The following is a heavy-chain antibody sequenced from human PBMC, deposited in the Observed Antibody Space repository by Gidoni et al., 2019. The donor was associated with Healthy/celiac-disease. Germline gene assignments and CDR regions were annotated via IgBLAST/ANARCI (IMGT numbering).Heavy chain of an antibody. CDR3: ASFSHYYDSSGYADYFDY. D-gene: IGHD3-22*01. CDR2: IIPILGIA. V-gene: IGHV1-69*04. CDR1: GGTFSSYA. Sequence: QVQLVQSGAEVKKPGSSVKVSCKASGGTFSSYAISWVRQAPGQGLEWMGRIIPILGIANYAQKFQGRVTITADKSTSTTYMELSSLRSEDTAVYYCASFSHYYDSSGYADYFDYWGQGTLVTVSS. J-gene: IGHJ4*02.